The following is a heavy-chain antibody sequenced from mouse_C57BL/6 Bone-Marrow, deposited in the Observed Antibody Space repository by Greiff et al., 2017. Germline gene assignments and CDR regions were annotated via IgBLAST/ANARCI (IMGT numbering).Heavy chain of an antibody. CDR2: IDPENGDT. V-gene: IGHV14-4*01. Sequence: VQLQQPGAELVRPGASVKLSCTASGFNIKDDYMHWVKQRPEQGLEWIGWIDPENGDTEYASKFQGKATLTVDTSSHTAYLQLSSLTSEDTADYESTTYSAMDYWGQGTSVTVSS. J-gene: IGHJ4*01. CDR3: TTYSAMDY. CDR1: GFNIKDDY.